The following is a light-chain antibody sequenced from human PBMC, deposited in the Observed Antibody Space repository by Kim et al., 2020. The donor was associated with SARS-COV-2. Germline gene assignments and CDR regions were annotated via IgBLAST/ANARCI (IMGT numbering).Light chain of an antibody. CDR2: DTN. CDR1: TGAVTSGHF. J-gene: IGLJ3*02. V-gene: IGLV7-46*01. Sequence: PGGTVTLTCGSSTGAVTSGHFPYWFQQKPGQAPRTLIYDTNNKHSWTPARFSASLLGGKAALTLSGAQPEDEAEYYCLLSYRGAWVFGGGTQLTVL. CDR3: LLSYRGAWV.